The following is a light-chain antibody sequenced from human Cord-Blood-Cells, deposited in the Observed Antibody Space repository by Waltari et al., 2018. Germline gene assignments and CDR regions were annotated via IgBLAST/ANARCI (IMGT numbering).Light chain of an antibody. CDR3: QSYDSSLSWV. V-gene: IGLV1-40*01. Sequence: SVLPQPPPVSGAPGHRVPISCTGSRSHIGGGSAVNWYQQLPGTAPKLLIYVNSNRPSGVPDRFSGSKSATSASLAITGLQAEDEADYYCQSYDSSLSWVFGGGTKLTVL. CDR2: VNS. CDR1: RSHIGGGSA. J-gene: IGLJ3*02.